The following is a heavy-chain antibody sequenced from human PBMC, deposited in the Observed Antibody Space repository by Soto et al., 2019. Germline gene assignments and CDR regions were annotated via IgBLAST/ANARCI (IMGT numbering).Heavy chain of an antibody. CDR2: ISSSSSYT. D-gene: IGHD3-16*01. CDR1: GFTFSDYY. CDR3: ARDSDAGGITDY. V-gene: IGHV3-11*06. Sequence: GGSLRLSCAASGFTFSDYYMSWIRQAPGKGLEWVSYISSSSSYTNYADSVKGRFTISRDNAKNSLYLQMNSLRAEDTAVYYCARDSDAGGITDYWGQGTLVTVSS. J-gene: IGHJ4*02.